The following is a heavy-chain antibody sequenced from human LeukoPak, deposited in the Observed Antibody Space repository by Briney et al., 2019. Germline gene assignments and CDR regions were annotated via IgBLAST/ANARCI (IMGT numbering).Heavy chain of an antibody. CDR1: GFTFSSYG. Sequence: GGTLRLSCAASGFTFSSYGMSWVRQAPGKGLEWVSAISGSGGSTYYADSVKGRFTISRDNSKNTLYLQMNSLRAEDTAVYYCAREGDYGDYSFDYWGQGTLVTVSS. CDR3: AREGDYGDYSFDY. J-gene: IGHJ4*02. V-gene: IGHV3-23*01. CDR2: ISGSGGST. D-gene: IGHD4-17*01.